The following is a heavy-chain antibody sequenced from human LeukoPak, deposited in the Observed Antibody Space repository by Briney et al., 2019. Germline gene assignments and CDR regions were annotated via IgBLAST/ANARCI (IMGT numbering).Heavy chain of an antibody. D-gene: IGHD6-19*01. CDR1: GFTVSSNY. CDR2: IYSGGST. J-gene: IGHJ4*02. Sequence: GGSLRLSCAASGFTVSSNYMSWVRQAPGKGLEWVSVIYSGGSTYYADSVKGRFTISRDNSKNTLYLQMNSLRAEDTAVYYCAREPGSSGWYRTGWGQGTLVTVSS. V-gene: IGHV3-53*01. CDR3: AREPGSSGWYRTG.